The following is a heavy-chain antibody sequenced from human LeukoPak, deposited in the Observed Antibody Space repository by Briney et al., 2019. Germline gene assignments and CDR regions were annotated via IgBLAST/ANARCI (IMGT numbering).Heavy chain of an antibody. CDR1: GLTFSGYS. Sequence: GGSLRLSCTASGLTFSGYSMNWVRLAPGKGLEWISYISSSSSSIYYADSVKGRFTISRDNANTSLYLQMNSLRAEDTAVYYCARTSASGRPPAALWGQGTLVTVSS. CDR3: ARTSASGRPPAAL. V-gene: IGHV3-48*04. CDR2: ISSSSSSI. D-gene: IGHD3-10*01. J-gene: IGHJ4*02.